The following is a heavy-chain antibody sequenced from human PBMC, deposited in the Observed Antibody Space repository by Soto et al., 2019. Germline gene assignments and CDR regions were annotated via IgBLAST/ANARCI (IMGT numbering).Heavy chain of an antibody. CDR3: ARERGGYGLFDS. V-gene: IGHV4-30-2*01. CDR1: GGSISNAAYS. J-gene: IGHJ4*02. Sequence: SETLSLTCTVSGGSISNAAYSWSWVRQPPGKGLEWIGYIYPSGMPFYNPSLRSRVTISIDRSNDQFSLNLKSVTAADTAVYYCARERGGYGLFDSWGQGTLVTVSS. CDR2: IYPSGMP. D-gene: IGHD5-18*01.